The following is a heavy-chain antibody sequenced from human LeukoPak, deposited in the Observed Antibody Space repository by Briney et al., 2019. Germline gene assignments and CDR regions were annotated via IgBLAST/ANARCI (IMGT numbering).Heavy chain of an antibody. CDR1: GFTFSSYA. CDR3: ARESDGYCSGGSCFDGRDYYYYYGMDV. CDR2: ISYDGSNK. Sequence: PGGSLRLSCAASGFTFSSYAMHWVRQAPGKGLEWVAVISYDGSNKYYADPVKGRFTISRDNSKNTLYLQMNSLRAEDTAVYYCARESDGYCSGGSCFDGRDYYYYYGMDVWGQGTTVTVSS. D-gene: IGHD2-15*01. J-gene: IGHJ6*02. V-gene: IGHV3-30-3*01.